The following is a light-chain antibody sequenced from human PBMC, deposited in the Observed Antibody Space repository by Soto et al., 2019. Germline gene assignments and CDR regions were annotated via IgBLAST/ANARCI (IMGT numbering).Light chain of an antibody. CDR1: QSVSSY. CDR3: QHYNSYSEA. J-gene: IGKJ1*01. V-gene: IGKV3-11*01. Sequence: EIVLTQSPATLSLSPGERATLSCRASQSVSSYLAWYQQKPGQAPRLLIYDASNRATGIPARFSGSGSGTEFTLTISSLQPDDFATYYCQHYNSYSEAFGQFNKVDIK. CDR2: DAS.